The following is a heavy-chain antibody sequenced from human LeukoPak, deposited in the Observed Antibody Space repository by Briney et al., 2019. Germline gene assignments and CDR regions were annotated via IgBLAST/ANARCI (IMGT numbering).Heavy chain of an antibody. CDR3: ARSAGIAVAGTGYMDV. CDR2: IYYSGST. J-gene: IGHJ6*03. D-gene: IGHD6-19*01. Sequence: PSETLSLTCTVSGGSISSSSYYWGWIRQPPGKGLEWIGSIYYSGSTYYNPSLKSRVTISADTSKNQFSLKLSSVTAADTAVYYCARSAGIAVAGTGYMDVWGKGTTVTVSS. V-gene: IGHV4-39*01. CDR1: GGSISSSSYY.